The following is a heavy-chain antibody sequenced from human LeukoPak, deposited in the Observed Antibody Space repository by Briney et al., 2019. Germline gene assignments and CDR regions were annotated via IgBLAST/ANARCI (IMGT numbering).Heavy chain of an antibody. J-gene: IGHJ4*03. D-gene: IGHD2-2*01. Sequence: GGPLRLSCAASGFTFSEAWMSWVRQAPGKGLEWVGLITTAGGTPDYAAPVKGRFTITRDDSKNTLYLQMNSLKVEDTAVYFCQGVPAMWGQGPWVTVSS. CDR3: QGVPAM. CDR1: GFTFSEAW. CDR2: ITTAGGTP. V-gene: IGHV3-15*01.